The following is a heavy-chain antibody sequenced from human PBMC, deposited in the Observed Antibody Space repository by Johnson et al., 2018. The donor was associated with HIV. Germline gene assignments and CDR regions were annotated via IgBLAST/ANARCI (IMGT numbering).Heavy chain of an antibody. D-gene: IGHD6-6*01. Sequence: VQLVESGGGVVQPGRSLRLSCAASGFTFSSYWMSWVRQAPGKGLEWVANIKQDGSEKYYVDSVKGRFTISSDNAKNSLYLQMNRLRAEDTAVYYCAKGPNGQLDDGFHIWGQGTMVTVSS. V-gene: IGHV3-7*01. CDR2: IKQDGSEK. J-gene: IGHJ3*02. CDR1: GFTFSSYW. CDR3: AKGPNGQLDDGFHI.